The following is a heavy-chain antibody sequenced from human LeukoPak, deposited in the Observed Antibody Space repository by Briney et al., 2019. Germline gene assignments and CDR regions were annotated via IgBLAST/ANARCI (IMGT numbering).Heavy chain of an antibody. D-gene: IGHD3-10*01. Sequence: SETLSLTCTVSGASITSYYWHWIRQPPGKGLEWIGSIYYSGSTNYNPSLKSRVTISVDTSRNQFSLKLHSVTAADTAVYYCAKDRGRATWFDPWGQGTAVTVSS. V-gene: IGHV4-59*01. CDR1: GASITSYY. CDR3: AKDRGRATWFDP. J-gene: IGHJ5*02. CDR2: IYYSGST.